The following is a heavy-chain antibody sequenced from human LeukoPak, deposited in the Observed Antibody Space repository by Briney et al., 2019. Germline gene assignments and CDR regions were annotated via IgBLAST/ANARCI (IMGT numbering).Heavy chain of an antibody. D-gene: IGHD6-19*01. J-gene: IGHJ3*02. V-gene: IGHV3-9*01. Sequence: PGRSLRLSCAASGFTFDDYAMYWVRQAPGKGLEWVSSISWNSGSIGYADSVKGRFTISRDNAKNSLYLQMNSLRAEDTALYYCAKDIVLSSSGRGVFDIWGQGTMVTVSS. CDR2: ISWNSGSI. CDR3: AKDIVLSSSGRGVFDI. CDR1: GFTFDDYA.